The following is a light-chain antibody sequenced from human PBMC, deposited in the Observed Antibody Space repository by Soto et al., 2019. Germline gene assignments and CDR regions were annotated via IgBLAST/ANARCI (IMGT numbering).Light chain of an antibody. V-gene: IGKV3-11*01. CDR3: QQRSNWPPLT. Sequence: EIVLTQSPATLSLSPGERATLSCRASQSVSIYLAWYQQKSGQAPRLLIYDASNRATGIPARFSGSGSATDFTLTISSLEPEDFAVYYCQQRSNWPPLTFGGGTKVEIK. CDR2: DAS. CDR1: QSVSIY. J-gene: IGKJ4*01.